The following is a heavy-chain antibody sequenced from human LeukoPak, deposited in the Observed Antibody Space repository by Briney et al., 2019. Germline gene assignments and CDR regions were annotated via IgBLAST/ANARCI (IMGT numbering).Heavy chain of an antibody. CDR1: GFTFSSYG. Sequence: GGSLRLSCAASGFTFSSYGMHWVRQAPGKGLEWVAVIWYDGSNKYYADSVKGRFTISRDNSKNTLYLQMNSLRAEDTAVYYCAKGGRYCSGSYYPDYWGQATLVTVST. CDR2: IWYDGSNK. J-gene: IGHJ4*02. V-gene: IGHV3-33*06. CDR3: AKGGRYCSGSYYPDY. D-gene: IGHD3-10*01.